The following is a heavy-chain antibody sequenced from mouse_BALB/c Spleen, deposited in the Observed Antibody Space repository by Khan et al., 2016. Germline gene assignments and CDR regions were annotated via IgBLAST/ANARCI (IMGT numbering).Heavy chain of an antibody. J-gene: IGHJ1*01. Sequence: EVQLQESGPGLVKPSQSLSLTCTVTGYSITSDYAWNWIRQFPGNKLEWMGYISYSGSTTYNPSLKSRISITRETSKHQFFLQLYSVTTEDTATYYCTTSPTATRYFDVGGAGTTVTVSS. V-gene: IGHV3-2*02. CDR1: GYSITSDYA. D-gene: IGHD1-2*01. CDR2: ISYSGST. CDR3: TTSPTATRYFDV.